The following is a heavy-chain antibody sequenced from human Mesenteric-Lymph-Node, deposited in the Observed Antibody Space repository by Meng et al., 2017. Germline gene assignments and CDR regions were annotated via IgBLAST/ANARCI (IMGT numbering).Heavy chain of an antibody. D-gene: IGHD3-10*01. Sequence: GRLVQFGAEVKTPRASVKVSCKASGYTFTGYYMHWVRQAPGQGLEWMGRINPNSGGTNYAQKFQGRVTMTRDTSISTAYMELSRLRSDDTAVYYCARVWFGELTFDYWGQGTLVTVSS. CDR1: GYTFTGYY. CDR2: INPNSGGT. J-gene: IGHJ4*02. V-gene: IGHV1-2*06. CDR3: ARVWFGELTFDY.